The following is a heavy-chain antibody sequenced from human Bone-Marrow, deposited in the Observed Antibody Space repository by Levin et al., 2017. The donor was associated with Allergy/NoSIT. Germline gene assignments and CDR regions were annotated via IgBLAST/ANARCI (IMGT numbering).Heavy chain of an antibody. Sequence: SETLSLTCAVYGGSFSGYYWSWIRQPPGKGLEWIGEINHSGSTNYNPSLKSRVTISVDTSKNQFSLKLSSVTAADTAVYYCARQHRAREVFLAGRGYSGYEDAFDIWGQGTMVTVSS. J-gene: IGHJ3*02. CDR2: INHSGST. CDR1: GGSFSGYY. D-gene: IGHD5-12*01. CDR3: ARQHRAREVFLAGRGYSGYEDAFDI. V-gene: IGHV4-34*01.